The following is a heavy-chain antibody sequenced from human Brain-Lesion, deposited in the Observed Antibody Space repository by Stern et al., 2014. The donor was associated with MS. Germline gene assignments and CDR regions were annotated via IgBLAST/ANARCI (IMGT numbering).Heavy chain of an antibody. Sequence: EVQLVESGAEVKKPGESLKISCEASGYLFDDYWIGWVRQMSGRGLELVAIIFPRDSNTRYSPSVQGQVTISAAKPISPAFLGWTTQKASDPPMYYCARSPATPSGYDRFDYWGQGALVTVSS. CDR3: ARSPATPSGYDRFDY. V-gene: IGHV5-51*04. CDR2: IFPRDSNT. D-gene: IGHD5-12*01. CDR1: GYLFDDYW. J-gene: IGHJ4*02.